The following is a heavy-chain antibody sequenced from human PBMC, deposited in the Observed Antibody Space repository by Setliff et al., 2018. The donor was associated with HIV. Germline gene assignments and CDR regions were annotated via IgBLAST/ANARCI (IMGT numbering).Heavy chain of an antibody. J-gene: IGHJ4*02. CDR3: AADISGYTFDY. CDR2: MYYSGTT. Sequence: SETLSLTCSVSGGSIYSGSYYWGWIRQPPGKGLEWIGSMYYSGTTYYNPSLKSRVTISVDTSKNQFSLKLSSVTAADTAVYYCAADISGYTFDYWGQGTLVTVSS. D-gene: IGHD3-22*01. V-gene: IGHV4-39*07. CDR1: GGSIYSGSYY.